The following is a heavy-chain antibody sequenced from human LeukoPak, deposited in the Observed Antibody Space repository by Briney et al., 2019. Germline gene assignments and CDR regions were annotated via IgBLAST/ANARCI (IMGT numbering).Heavy chain of an antibody. CDR1: GGSISSGGYS. J-gene: IGHJ5*02. D-gene: IGHD4-17*01. Sequence: SETLSLTCAVSGGSISSGGYSWSWIRQPPGKGLEWIGYIYHSGSTYYNPSLKSRVTISVDRSKNQFSLKLSSVTAADTAVYYCARVYGDYSSAPRWFDPWGQGTLVTVSS. CDR2: IYHSGST. V-gene: IGHV4-30-2*01. CDR3: ARVYGDYSSAPRWFDP.